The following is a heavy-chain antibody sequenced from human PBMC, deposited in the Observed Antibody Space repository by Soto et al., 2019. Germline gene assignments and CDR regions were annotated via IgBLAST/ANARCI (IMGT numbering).Heavy chain of an antibody. D-gene: IGHD2-15*01. CDR3: ARGDCSGGSCPDDAFDI. Sequence: WETLSLTCAVYGGSFSGYYWSWIRQPPGKGLEWIGEINHSGSTNYNPSLKSRVTISVDTSKNQFSLKLSSVTAADTAVYYCARGDCSGGSCPDDAFDIWGQGTMVTVPS. V-gene: IGHV4-34*01. J-gene: IGHJ3*02. CDR2: INHSGST. CDR1: GGSFSGYY.